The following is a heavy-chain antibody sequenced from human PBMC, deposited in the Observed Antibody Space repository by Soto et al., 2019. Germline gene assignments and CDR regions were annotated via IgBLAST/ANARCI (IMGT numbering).Heavy chain of an antibody. Sequence: ASVKFSCKASGYTFTSYGISWVRQAPGQGLEWMGWISAYNGNTNYAQKLQGRVTMTTDTSTSTAYMELRSLRSDDTAVYYCAREYSRSRWFGYFDYWGQGTLVTV. V-gene: IGHV1-18*01. CDR2: ISAYNGNT. CDR3: AREYSRSRWFGYFDY. CDR1: GYTFTSYG. J-gene: IGHJ4*02. D-gene: IGHD6-13*01.